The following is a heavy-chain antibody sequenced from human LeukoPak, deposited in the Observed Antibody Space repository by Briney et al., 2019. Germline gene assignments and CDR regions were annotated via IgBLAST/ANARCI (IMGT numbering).Heavy chain of an antibody. CDR3: ARSSGTTYYYYYYMDV. D-gene: IGHD6-19*01. CDR2: ISAYNGNT. V-gene: IGHV1-18*01. Sequence: ASVKVSCKASGYTFTTYGISWVRQAPGQGLEWMGRISAYNGNTNYAQKLQGRVTMTTDTSTSTAYMGLRSLRSDDTAVYYCARSSGTTYYYYYYMDVWGKGTTVTVSS. CDR1: GYTFTTYG. J-gene: IGHJ6*03.